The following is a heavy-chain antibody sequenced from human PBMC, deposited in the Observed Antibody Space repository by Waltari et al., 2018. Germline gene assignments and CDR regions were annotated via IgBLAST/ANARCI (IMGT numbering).Heavy chain of an antibody. CDR2: MNPNSGNT. V-gene: IGHV1-8*01. J-gene: IGHJ4*02. Sequence: QVQLVQSGAEVKKPGASVKVSCQASGYTFTSYDIHWVRQATGQGLEWMGWMNPNSGNTGYAQKFQGRVTMTRNTSISTAYMELSSLRSEDTAVYYCARPAEYSSSSLLGYWGQGTLVTVSS. CDR3: ARPAEYSSSSLLGY. CDR1: GYTFTSYD. D-gene: IGHD6-6*01.